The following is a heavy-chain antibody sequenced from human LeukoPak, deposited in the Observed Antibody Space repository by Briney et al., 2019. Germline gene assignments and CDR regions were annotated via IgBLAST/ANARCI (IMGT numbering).Heavy chain of an antibody. D-gene: IGHD3-22*01. CDR2: LSGTGGST. CDR1: GFTFSNYA. Sequence: GGSLRLSCAASGFTFSNYAMSWVRQAPGKGLEWVSTLSGTGGSTYYADSVKGRFTISRDNSKNTLYLQVSSLRAEDTAVYYCARARPWDSSRSYYFGMDVWGHGTTVTVSS. J-gene: IGHJ6*02. V-gene: IGHV3-23*01. CDR3: ARARPWDSSRSYYFGMDV.